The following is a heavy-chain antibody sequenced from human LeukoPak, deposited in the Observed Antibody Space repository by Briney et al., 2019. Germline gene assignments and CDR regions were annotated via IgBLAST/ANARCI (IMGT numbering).Heavy chain of an antibody. D-gene: IGHD6-13*01. CDR3: NSFGEGSSSWYYMDV. V-gene: IGHV3-73*01. J-gene: IGHJ6*03. Sequence: GGSLRLSCAASGFTFSGSAMHWVRQASGKGLEWVGRIRSKADSYATACAASVKGRFTISRDDSKNTAYLQMNSLKTEDTAVYYCNSFGEGSSSWYYMDVWGKGATVTISS. CDR2: IRSKADSYAT. CDR1: GFTFSGSA.